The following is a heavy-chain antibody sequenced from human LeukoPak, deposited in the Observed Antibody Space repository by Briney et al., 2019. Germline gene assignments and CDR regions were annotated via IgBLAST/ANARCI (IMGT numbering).Heavy chain of an antibody. CDR3: ARGYSFADY. Sequence: GGSLRLSCAASGLNVSTNNMNWVRQAPGKGLEWVSVIYRGGSTLNANSVKGRFTISRDSSRNTLFLQMNSLRAEDTAVYYCARGYSFADYWGQGTLVTVSS. CDR2: IYRGGST. CDR1: GLNVSTNN. V-gene: IGHV3-53*01. J-gene: IGHJ4*02. D-gene: IGHD5-18*01.